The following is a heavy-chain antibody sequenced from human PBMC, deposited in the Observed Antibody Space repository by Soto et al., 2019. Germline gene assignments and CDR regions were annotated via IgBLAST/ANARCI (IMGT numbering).Heavy chain of an antibody. CDR1: GGTFSSYA. V-gene: IGHV1-69*01. CDR3: ARGGESGSWSSDYYFYMDV. CDR2: MIPVFGST. J-gene: IGHJ6*02. Sequence: QVQLVQSGAEVKKPGSSVKVSCKASGGTFSSYAISWVRQAPGQGLEWMAGMIPVFGSTHYTKKFQGRVTVTADESTSTAYLGVSSLRSEDTAVYYCARGGESGSWSSDYYFYMDVGGQGTTVIVSS. D-gene: IGHD6-13*01.